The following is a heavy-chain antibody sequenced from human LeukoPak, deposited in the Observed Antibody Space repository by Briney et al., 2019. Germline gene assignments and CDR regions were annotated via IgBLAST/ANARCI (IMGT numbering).Heavy chain of an antibody. D-gene: IGHD2-2*01. Sequence: GASVKVSCKASGYTFTGYYMHWVRQAPGQGLEWMGWINPNSGGTNYAQKFQGRVTMTRDTSISTAYMELSRLRSDDTAVYYCARDRSKYQLPAGYWGQGTLVTVSS. CDR2: INPNSGGT. CDR3: ARDRSKYQLPAGY. J-gene: IGHJ4*02. CDR1: GYTFTGYY. V-gene: IGHV1-2*02.